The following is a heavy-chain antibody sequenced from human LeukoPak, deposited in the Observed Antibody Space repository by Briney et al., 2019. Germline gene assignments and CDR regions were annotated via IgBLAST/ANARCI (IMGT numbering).Heavy chain of an antibody. CDR3: ARGPIRTVTTRARRNWFDP. Sequence: SETLSLTCTVSGASVSGSAYYWGWIRQPPGKGLEWIGNIYYSGSTYYNESLESRVTISIDTSKNQFSLKLNSVTAADTAMYYCARGPIRTVTTRARRNWFDPWGQGTLVTVSS. CDR1: GASVSGSAYY. D-gene: IGHD4-17*01. CDR2: IYYSGST. J-gene: IGHJ5*02. V-gene: IGHV4-39*01.